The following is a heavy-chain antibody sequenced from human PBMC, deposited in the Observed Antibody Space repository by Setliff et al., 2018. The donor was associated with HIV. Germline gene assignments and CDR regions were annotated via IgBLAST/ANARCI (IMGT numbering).Heavy chain of an antibody. D-gene: IGHD3-22*01. CDR2: ITSSGRTI. J-gene: IGHJ4*02. V-gene: IGHV3-48*03. Sequence: GGSLRLSCAASGFTFGNYEMNWVRQAPGKGLEWVSYITSSGRTIYYADSVKGRFTISRDNAKNSMYLQMNSLRAEDTALYYCARVYDTSGYSLSIPGYWGQGTLVTVSS. CDR3: ARVYDTSGYSLSIPGY. CDR1: GFTFGNYE.